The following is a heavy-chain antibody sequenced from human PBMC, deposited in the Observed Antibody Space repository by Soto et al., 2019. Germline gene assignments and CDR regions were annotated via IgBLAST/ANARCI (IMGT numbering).Heavy chain of an antibody. V-gene: IGHV4-59*01. Sequence: SETLSLTCTVSGGSISSCYWSWIRQPPGKGLEWIGYIYYSGSTNYNPSLKSRVTISVDTSKNQFSLKLSSVTAADTAVYYCAREVFAELIPNPNLYAAGPYNWFDPWGQGTLVTVSS. D-gene: IGHD6-13*01. J-gene: IGHJ5*02. CDR2: IYYSGST. CDR3: AREVFAELIPNPNLYAAGPYNWFDP. CDR1: GGSISSCY.